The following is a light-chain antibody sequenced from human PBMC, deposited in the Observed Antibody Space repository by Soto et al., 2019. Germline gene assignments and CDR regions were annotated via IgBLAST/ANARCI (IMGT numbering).Light chain of an antibody. Sequence: QSALTQPPSVSAAPGQKVTISCSGSSSNIGNNYVSWYQQLPGTAPKLLIYENNKRPSGIPDRFSGSKSGTSATLGITGLQTGDEADYYCGTWDSSLSPNWVFGGGTQLTVL. CDR1: SSNIGNNY. J-gene: IGLJ3*02. CDR2: ENN. V-gene: IGLV1-51*02. CDR3: GTWDSSLSPNWV.